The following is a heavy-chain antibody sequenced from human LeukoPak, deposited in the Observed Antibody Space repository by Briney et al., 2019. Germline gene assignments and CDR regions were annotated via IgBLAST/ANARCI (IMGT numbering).Heavy chain of an antibody. V-gene: IGHV4-39*01. CDR2: IYYSGST. D-gene: IGHD6-19*01. CDR1: GGSISSSSYY. CDR3: ASRGVMSSYYFDY. J-gene: IGHJ4*02. Sequence: SETLSLTCTVSGGSISSSSYYWGWIRQPPGKGPEWIGSIYYSGSTYYNPSLKSRVTISVDTSKNQFSLKLSSVTAADTAVYYCASRGVMSSYYFDYWGQGTLVTVSS.